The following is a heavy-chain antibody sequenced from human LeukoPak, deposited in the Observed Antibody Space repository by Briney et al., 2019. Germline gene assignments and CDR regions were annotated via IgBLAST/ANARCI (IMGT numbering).Heavy chain of an antibody. D-gene: IGHD3-3*01. Sequence: GGSLRLSCAASGFTFSSYSMNWVRQAPGKGLEWVSSISSSSSYIYYADSVKGRFTISRDNAKNSLYLQIHSLRAEDTAVYYCARVSTNYDFWSGYYAGWGSNYYYYMDVWGKGTTVTVSS. CDR3: ARVSTNYDFWSGYYAGWGSNYYYYMDV. CDR1: GFTFSSYS. V-gene: IGHV3-21*01. CDR2: ISSSSSYI. J-gene: IGHJ6*03.